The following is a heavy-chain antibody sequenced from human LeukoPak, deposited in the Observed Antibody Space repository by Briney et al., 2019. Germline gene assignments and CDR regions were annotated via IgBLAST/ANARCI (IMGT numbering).Heavy chain of an antibody. CDR3: ARAAAGRYYMDV. CDR1: GGSISSYY. J-gene: IGHJ6*03. Sequence: PSETLSLTCTVSGGSISSYYWSWIRQPPGKGLEWIGYIYYSGSTNYNPSLKSRVTISVDTSKNQSSLKLSSVTAADTAVYYCARAAAGRYYMDVWGKGTTVTVSS. D-gene: IGHD6-13*01. CDR2: IYYSGST. V-gene: IGHV4-59*01.